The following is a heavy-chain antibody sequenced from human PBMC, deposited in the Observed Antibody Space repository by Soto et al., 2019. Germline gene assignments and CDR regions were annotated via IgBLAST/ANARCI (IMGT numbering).Heavy chain of an antibody. V-gene: IGHV1-69*13. J-gene: IGHJ4*03. Sequence: GASVKVSCKASGPTFSSYAISWVRQAPGQGLERMGGIIPIFGTANYAQKFQGRVTITADESTSTAYMELSSLRSEDTAVYYCARDRNEGYDSSGYYSGYWGHGSRFTGS. CDR1: GPTFSSYA. CDR3: ARDRNEGYDSSGYYSGY. CDR2: IIPIFGTA. D-gene: IGHD3-22*01.